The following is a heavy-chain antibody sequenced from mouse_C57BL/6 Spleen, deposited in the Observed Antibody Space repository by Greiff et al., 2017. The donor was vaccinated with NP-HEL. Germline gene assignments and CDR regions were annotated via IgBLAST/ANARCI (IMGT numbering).Heavy chain of an antibody. CDR2: IDPANGNT. J-gene: IGHJ4*01. V-gene: IGHV14-3*01. D-gene: IGHD2-4*01. CDR3: ARSMITTGYYAMDC. CDR1: GFNIKNTY. Sequence: EVKLVESVAELVRPGASVKLSCTASGFNIKNTYMHWVKQRPEQGLEWIGRIDPANGNTKYAPKFQGKATITADTSSNTAYLQLSSLTSEDTAIYYCARSMITTGYYAMDCWGQGTSVTVSS.